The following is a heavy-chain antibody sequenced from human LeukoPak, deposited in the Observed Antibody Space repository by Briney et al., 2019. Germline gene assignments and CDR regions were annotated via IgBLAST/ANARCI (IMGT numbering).Heavy chain of an antibody. D-gene: IGHD6-19*01. CDR3: ARALYGSGWCQDY. V-gene: IGHV3-23*01. CDR1: GFTFSNYA. CDR2: ISNSVGTT. J-gene: IGHJ4*02. Sequence: PGGSLRLSCAAPGFTFSNYAMSWVRQAPGKGLEWVSTISNSVGTTYYADSVKGRFTISRDNSRNTLYLQVNSLRAEDTALYYCARALYGSGWCQDYWGQGTLVTVSS.